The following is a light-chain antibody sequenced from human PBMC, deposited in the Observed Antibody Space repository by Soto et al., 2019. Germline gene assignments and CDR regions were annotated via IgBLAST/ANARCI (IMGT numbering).Light chain of an antibody. CDR1: QSVSSN. J-gene: IGKJ4*01. Sequence: EIIMTQSPAALSVSRVERATLACRASQSVSSNLAWYQQKPGQAPRLLIYGASARATGIPARFSGSGSGTEFTLTISSLQSEDFAVYYCQQYNNWPFLTFGGGTKVDIK. V-gene: IGKV3-15*01. CDR2: GAS. CDR3: QQYNNWPFLT.